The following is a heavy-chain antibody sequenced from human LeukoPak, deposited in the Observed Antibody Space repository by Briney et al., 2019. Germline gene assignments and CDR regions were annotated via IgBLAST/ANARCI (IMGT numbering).Heavy chain of an antibody. V-gene: IGHV4-59*08. CDR2: IHDSGTA. Sequence: SETLSLTCTVSGASIRSDYWTWIRQPPGKGLEWIGYIHDSGTANYNPSLKTRVTISVDTSKIQFSLNLTSVTAADTAVYYCARLYGYTYGHGGMDVWGQGTTVTVSS. CDR1: GASIRSDY. J-gene: IGHJ6*02. D-gene: IGHD5-18*01. CDR3: ARLYGYTYGHGGMDV.